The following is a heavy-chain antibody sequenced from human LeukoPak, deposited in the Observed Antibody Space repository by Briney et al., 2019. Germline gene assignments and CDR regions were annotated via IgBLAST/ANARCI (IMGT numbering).Heavy chain of an antibody. V-gene: IGHV1-8*03. Sequence: GASVKVSCKASGYTFTSYDINWVRQATGQGLEWMGWMNPNSGSTGYAQKFQGRVTITRNTSISTAYMELSSLRSEDTAVYYCARDQSGFGELFSLMEDTPYYYFDYWGQGTLVTVSS. CDR3: ARDQSGFGELFSLMEDTPYYYFDY. J-gene: IGHJ4*02. CDR1: GYTFTSYD. D-gene: IGHD3-10*01. CDR2: MNPNSGST.